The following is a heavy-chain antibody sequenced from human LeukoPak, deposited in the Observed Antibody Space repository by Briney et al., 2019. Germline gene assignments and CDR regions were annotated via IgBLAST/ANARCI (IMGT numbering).Heavy chain of an antibody. CDR3: ARAMSGYSYGPSYYYYYGMDV. D-gene: IGHD5-18*01. Sequence: PGGSLRLSCAASGFTFSSYGMHWVRQAPGKGLEWVAVISYDGSNKYYADSVKGRFTISRDNSKNTLYLQMNSLRAEDTAVYYCARAMSGYSYGPSYYYYYGMDVWGQGTTVTVSS. V-gene: IGHV3-30*03. J-gene: IGHJ6*02. CDR1: GFTFSSYG. CDR2: ISYDGSNK.